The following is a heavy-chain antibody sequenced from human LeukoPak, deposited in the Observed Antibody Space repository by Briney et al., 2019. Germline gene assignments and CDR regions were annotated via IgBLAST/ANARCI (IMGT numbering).Heavy chain of an antibody. CDR2: INHSGST. CDR1: GGSFSGYY. D-gene: IGHD1-14*01. CDR3: ARVNHRINYYYYMDV. V-gene: IGHV4-34*01. Sequence: PSETLSLTCAVYGGSFSGYYWSWIRQPPGKGLEWIGEINHSGSTNYNPSLKSRVTISVDTSKNQFSLKLSSVTAADTAVYYCARVNHRINYYYYMDVWGKGTTVTISS. J-gene: IGHJ6*03.